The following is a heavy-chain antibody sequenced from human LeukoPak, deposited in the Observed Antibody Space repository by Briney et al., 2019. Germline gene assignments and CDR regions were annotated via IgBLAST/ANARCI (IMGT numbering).Heavy chain of an antibody. V-gene: IGHV1-69*01. CDR2: IIPTFGTA. CDR3: ASRFSGWVGAFDI. Sequence: SVKLSCKASGGTFSSYAISWVRQAPGQGLEWMGGIIPTFGTANYAQKFQGRVTITADESTSTAYMELSSLRSEDTAVYYCASRFSGWVGAFDIWGQGTMVTVSS. D-gene: IGHD6-19*01. J-gene: IGHJ3*02. CDR1: GGTFSSYA.